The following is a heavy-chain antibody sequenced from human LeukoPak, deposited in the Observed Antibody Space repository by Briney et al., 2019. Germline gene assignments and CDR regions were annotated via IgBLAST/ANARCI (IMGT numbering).Heavy chain of an antibody. CDR3: ARDFAVRGFAYYYYYMDV. V-gene: IGHV1-2*02. CDR1: GYTFTGYY. D-gene: IGHD3-10*01. J-gene: IGHJ6*03. Sequence: ASVKVSCKASGYTFTGYYMHWVRQAPGQGLEWMGWINPNSGGTNYAQKFQGRVTMTRDTSISTAYMELSRLRSDDTAVYYCARDFAVRGFAYYYYYMDVWGKGTTVTVSS. CDR2: INPNSGGT.